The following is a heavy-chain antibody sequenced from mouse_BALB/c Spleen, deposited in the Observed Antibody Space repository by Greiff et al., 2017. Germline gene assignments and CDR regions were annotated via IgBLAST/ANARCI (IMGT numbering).Heavy chain of an antibody. CDR1: GFTFSSYT. CDR2: ISNGGGST. Sequence: EVKLVESGGGLVQPGGSLKLSCAASGFTFSSYTMSWVRQTPEKRLEWVAYISNGGGSTYYPDTVKGRFTISRDNAKNTLYLQMSSLKSEDTAMYYCARSTMITAWFAYWGQGTLVTVSA. D-gene: IGHD2-4*01. J-gene: IGHJ3*01. CDR3: ARSTMITAWFAY. V-gene: IGHV5-12-2*01.